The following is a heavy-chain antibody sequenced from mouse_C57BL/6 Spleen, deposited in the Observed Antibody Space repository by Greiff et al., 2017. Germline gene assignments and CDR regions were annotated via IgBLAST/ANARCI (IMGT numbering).Heavy chain of an antibody. J-gene: IGHJ2*01. CDR1: GFNIKDDY. CDR3: TTTGNFDY. V-gene: IGHV14-4*01. D-gene: IGHD4-1*01. Sequence: VQLKESGAELVRPGASVKLSCTASGFNIKDDYMHWVKQRPEQGLEWIGWIDPENGDTEYASKFQGKATITADTSSNPAYLQLSSLTSEDTAVYYCTTTGNFDYWGQGTTLTVSS. CDR2: IDPENGDT.